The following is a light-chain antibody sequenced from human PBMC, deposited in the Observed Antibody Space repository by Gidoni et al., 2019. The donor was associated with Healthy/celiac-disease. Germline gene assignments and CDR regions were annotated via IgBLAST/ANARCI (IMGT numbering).Light chain of an antibody. Sequence: IVLTQSPGPLSLSPGERATLSCRASQSVSSSYLAWYQQKPGQAPSLLIYGASSRATGIPDRFSGSGSGTDFTLTISRLEPEDFAVYYCQQYGSSPITFGGGTKVEIK. J-gene: IGKJ4*01. CDR3: QQYGSSPIT. CDR2: GAS. V-gene: IGKV3-20*01. CDR1: QSVSSSY.